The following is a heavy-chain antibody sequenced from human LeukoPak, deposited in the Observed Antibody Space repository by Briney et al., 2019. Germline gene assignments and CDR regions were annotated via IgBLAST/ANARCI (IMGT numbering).Heavy chain of an antibody. D-gene: IGHD3-3*01. V-gene: IGHV1-18*01. CDR2: ISAYNGNT. Sequence: ASVKVSCKASGYTFTTYGISWVRQAPGQGLEWMGWISAYNGNTNYAQKFQGRVTMTRDTSISTAYMELNRLRSDDTAVYYCARTDDFWSGSYWGQGTLVTVSS. CDR3: ARTDDFWSGSY. CDR1: GYTFTTYG. J-gene: IGHJ4*02.